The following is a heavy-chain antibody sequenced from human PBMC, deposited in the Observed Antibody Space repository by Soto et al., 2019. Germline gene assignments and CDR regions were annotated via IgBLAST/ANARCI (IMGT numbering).Heavy chain of an antibody. CDR3: AKKPVTVPGYDCFGS. V-gene: IGHV3-23*01. J-gene: IGHJ5*01. CDR2: IGGDAVTT. CDR1: GFTFSSYS. Sequence: EVRLLESGGDLVHPGGSLRLSCVGSGFTFSSYSMSWVRQAPGEGPEWVAIIGGDAVTTFYADSVKGRFTISRDNSKNTLYLQMNSLRAEDTAIYYCAKKPVTVPGYDCFGSWGQGTLVTVSS. D-gene: IGHD6-19*01.